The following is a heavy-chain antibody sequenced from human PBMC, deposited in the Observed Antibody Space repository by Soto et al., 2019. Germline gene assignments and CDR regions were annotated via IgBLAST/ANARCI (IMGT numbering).Heavy chain of an antibody. V-gene: IGHV4-34*01. D-gene: IGHD5-12*01. J-gene: IGHJ4*02. CDR1: GGSFSGYY. Sequence: QVQLQQWGAGLLKPSETLSLTCAVYGGSFSGYYWSWIRQPPGKGLEWIGEINHSGSTNYNPSLKSRVTISVDTSKNQFSLKLSSVTAADTAVYYCARDGYNRPFDYWGQGTLVTVSS. CDR2: INHSGST. CDR3: ARDGYNRPFDY.